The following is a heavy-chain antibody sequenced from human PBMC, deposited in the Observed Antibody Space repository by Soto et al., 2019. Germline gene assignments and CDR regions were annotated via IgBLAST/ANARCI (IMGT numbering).Heavy chain of an antibody. CDR2: VHYSGST. CDR3: ARVLNPGYYDC. J-gene: IGHJ4*02. V-gene: IGHV4-59*01. Sequence: SETLSLTCTVSGGSISGYYWSWIRQPPGEGLEWIGNVHYSGSTNYNPSLKSRITISADTSKNQFSLKLSSVTAADTAIYYCARVLNPGYYDCWGQRNLVTVSS. CDR1: GGSISGYY.